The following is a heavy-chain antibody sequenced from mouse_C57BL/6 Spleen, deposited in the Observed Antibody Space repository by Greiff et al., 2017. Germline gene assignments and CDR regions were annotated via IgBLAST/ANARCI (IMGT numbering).Heavy chain of an antibody. Sequence: VQLQQPGAELVLPGASVKLSCKASGYTFTSYWMHWVKQRPGQGLAWIGEIDPSDSYTNYNQKFKGKSTLTVDKSSSTAYMQLSSLTSEDSAVYYCARRDYYAMDYWGQGTSVTVSS. CDR3: ARRDYYAMDY. CDR1: GYTFTSYW. V-gene: IGHV1-69*01. CDR2: IDPSDSYT. J-gene: IGHJ4*01.